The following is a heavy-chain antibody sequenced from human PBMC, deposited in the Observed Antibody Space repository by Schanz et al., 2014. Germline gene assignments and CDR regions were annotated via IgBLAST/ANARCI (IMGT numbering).Heavy chain of an antibody. J-gene: IGHJ6*02. CDR1: GYTFISYG. Sequence: QVQLVQSGAEVRKPGASVKVSCKASGYTFISYGISWVRQAPGQGLEWLGWISGSNGNTNYTQKLQGRVTMTTDTSTSTAYMELRSLRSDDTAVYYCARAKRFGDMDVWGQGTTXTVSS. CDR3: ARAKRFGDMDV. CDR2: ISGSNGNT. V-gene: IGHV1-18*01. D-gene: IGHD3-10*01.